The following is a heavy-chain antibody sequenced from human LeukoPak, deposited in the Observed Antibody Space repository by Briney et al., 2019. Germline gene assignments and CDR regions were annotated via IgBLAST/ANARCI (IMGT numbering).Heavy chain of an antibody. D-gene: IGHD5-12*01. CDR2: ISYDGSNK. CDR3: ARDQLAYSGYDTLFDY. Sequence: GGSLRLSCAASGFTFSNYGMHWVRQAPGKGLEWVAVISYDGSNKYYADSVKGRFTISRDNSKKTLYLQLNSLRAEDTAVYYCARDQLAYSGYDTLFDYWGQGTLVTVSS. V-gene: IGHV3-30*03. CDR1: GFTFSNYG. J-gene: IGHJ4*02.